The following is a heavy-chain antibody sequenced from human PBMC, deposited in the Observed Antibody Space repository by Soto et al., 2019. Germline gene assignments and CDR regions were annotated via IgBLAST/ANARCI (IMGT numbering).Heavy chain of an antibody. J-gene: IGHJ3*02. Sequence: QVQLVESGGGVVQPGKSLRLSCAASGFTLSSNGMHWVRQAPGKGLEWVAFIWYDGSDKYYADSVKGRFTISRDNSKNTLYLQMTSLRAEDTAVYYCARDRYPNYPPDAFDIWGQGTLVTVSS. CDR3: ARDRYPNYPPDAFDI. CDR1: GFTLSSNG. CDR2: IWYDGSDK. D-gene: IGHD4-4*01. V-gene: IGHV3-33*01.